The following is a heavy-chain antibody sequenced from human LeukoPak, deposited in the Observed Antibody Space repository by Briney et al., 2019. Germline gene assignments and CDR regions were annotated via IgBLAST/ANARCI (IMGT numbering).Heavy chain of an antibody. J-gene: IGHJ3*02. CDR1: GGSISSYY. CDR2: IYYSGST. D-gene: IGHD2-2*01. CDR3: ARRCSSTSCKGAFDI. Sequence: SVTLSLTCTVSGGSISSYYWSWIRQPPGKGLEWIGYIYYSGSTNYNPSLKSRVTISVDTSKNQFSLKLSSVTAADTAVYYCARRCSSTSCKGAFDIWGQGTMVTVSS. V-gene: IGHV4-59*01.